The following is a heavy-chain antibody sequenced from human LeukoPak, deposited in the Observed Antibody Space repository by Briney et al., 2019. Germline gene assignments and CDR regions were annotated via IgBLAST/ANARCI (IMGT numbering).Heavy chain of an antibody. CDR1: GFTFSSYS. V-gene: IGHV3-48*01. J-gene: IGHJ4*02. CDR2: ISSSSSTI. Sequence: GGSLRLSCAASGFTFSSYSMNWVRQAPGKGLEWVSYISSSSSTIYYADSVKGRFTISRDNAKNSLYLQMNSLRAEDTAVYYCARDFSGLEWLPADYWGQGTLVTVSS. D-gene: IGHD3-3*01. CDR3: ARDFSGLEWLPADY.